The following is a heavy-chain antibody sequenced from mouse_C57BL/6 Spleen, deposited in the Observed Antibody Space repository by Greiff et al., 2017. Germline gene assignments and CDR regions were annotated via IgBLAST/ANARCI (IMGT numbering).Heavy chain of an antibody. CDR1: GYAFTNYL. CDR2: INPGSGGT. Sequence: QVQLQQSGAELVRPGTSVKVSCKASGYAFTNYLIEWVKQRPGQGLEWIGVINPGSGGTNYNEKFKGKATLTADKSSSTAYMQLSSLTSEDSAVYFCARRGGYYGSSYYWGQGTTLTVSS. V-gene: IGHV1-54*01. CDR3: ARRGGYYGSSYY. J-gene: IGHJ2*01. D-gene: IGHD1-1*01.